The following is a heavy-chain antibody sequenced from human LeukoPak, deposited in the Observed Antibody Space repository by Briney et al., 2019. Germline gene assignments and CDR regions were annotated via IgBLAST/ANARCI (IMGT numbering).Heavy chain of an antibody. Sequence: SQTLSLTCTVSGGSISSGGYYWSWIRQHPGKGLEWIAYIYYSGSTYYNLSLRSRLTISVDTSKNQFSLKLSSVTAADTAVYYCARGQLSWFDPWGQGTLVTVSS. V-gene: IGHV4-31*03. CDR2: IYYSGST. J-gene: IGHJ5*02. CDR1: GGSISSGGYY. D-gene: IGHD1-1*01. CDR3: ARGQLSWFDP.